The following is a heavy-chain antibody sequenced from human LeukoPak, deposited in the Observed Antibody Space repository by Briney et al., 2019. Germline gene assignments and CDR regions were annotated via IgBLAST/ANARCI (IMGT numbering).Heavy chain of an antibody. CDR1: GGSISSSNYY. CDR3: ARYIVSYPHDAFDI. V-gene: IGHV4-61*05. Sequence: SETLSLTCIVSGGSISSSNYYWGWIRQPPGKGLEWIGYIYYSGSTSYNPSLKSRVTISVDTSKKQFSLKLNSVTAADTAFYYCARYIVSYPHDAFDIWGQGTMVTVSS. CDR2: IYYSGST. J-gene: IGHJ3*02. D-gene: IGHD1-26*01.